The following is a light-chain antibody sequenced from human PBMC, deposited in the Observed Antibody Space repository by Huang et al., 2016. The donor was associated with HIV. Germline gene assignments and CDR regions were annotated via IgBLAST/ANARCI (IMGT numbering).Light chain of an antibody. V-gene: IGKV4-1*01. J-gene: IGKJ4*01. CDR3: QQYFSTPLT. CDR1: QSLLYSSNNNHY. Sequence: IVVTQSPDPLAVSLGERAASNCKSSQSLLYSSNNNHYLAWYQQKPGQSPALLIYWASTRAPRVPGRFNGSGSGTDFTLTINSLQTEDVALYYCQQYFSTPLTFGGGTKVDIK. CDR2: WAS.